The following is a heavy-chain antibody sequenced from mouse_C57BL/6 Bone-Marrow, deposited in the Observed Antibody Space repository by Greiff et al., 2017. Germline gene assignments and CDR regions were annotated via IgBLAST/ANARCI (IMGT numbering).Heavy chain of an antibody. V-gene: IGHV1-61*01. CDR2: IYPSDSET. D-gene: IGHD1-1*01. CDR3: ARFSSYGY. CDR1: GYTFTSYW. J-gene: IGHJ2*01. Sequence: QVQLQQPGAELVRPGSSVKLSCKASGYTFTSYWMDWVKQRPGQGLEWIGNIYPSDSETHYNQKFKDKATLTVDKSSSTAYMQLSSLTSEDSAVYYCARFSSYGYWGQGTTLTVSS.